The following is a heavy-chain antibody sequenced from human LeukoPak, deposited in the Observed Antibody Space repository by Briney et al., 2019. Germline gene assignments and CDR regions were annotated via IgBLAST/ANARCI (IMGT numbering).Heavy chain of an antibody. CDR3: ARGRLEVYTFDI. CDR2: MHYSGAT. D-gene: IGHD2-8*02. V-gene: IGHV4-34*01. Sequence: PSETLSLTRSVYGGSFSGYYLSWIRRPPGKGLEWIGEMHYSGATNYNPSLKSRVTTSADTPKNQFSLRLSSVTAADTAVYYCARGRLEVYTFDIWGQGTMVTVSS. J-gene: IGHJ3*02. CDR1: GGSFSGYY.